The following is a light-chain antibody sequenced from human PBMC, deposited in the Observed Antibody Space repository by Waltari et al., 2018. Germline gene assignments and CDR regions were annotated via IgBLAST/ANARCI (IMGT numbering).Light chain of an antibody. CDR2: KAS. J-gene: IGKJ2*01. V-gene: IGKV1-5*03. CDR3: QQYNKYPVT. CDR1: QSIGSW. Sequence: DIQMTPSPSTLSASVGDRVTITCRASQSIGSWLAWYQQKPGKAPDILIYKASSLESGVPSRFSGSGSWTEFTRTINSLQPNDFATYYCQQYNKYPVTVGQGTKLEIK.